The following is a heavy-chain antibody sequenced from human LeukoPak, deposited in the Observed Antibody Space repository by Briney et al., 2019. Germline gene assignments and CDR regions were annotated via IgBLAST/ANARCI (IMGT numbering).Heavy chain of an antibody. CDR2: IKSKADGGTT. V-gene: IGHV3-15*05. CDR3: TTHGFPHNTVTPDS. Sequence: KPGGSLRLSCAASGFTFSNAWMSWVRQAPGKGLEWVGRIKSKADGGTTDYAASVKGRVTISRDDSKFTLFLQMNSLKTEDTALYYCTTHGFPHNTVTPDSWGQGTLVTVSS. J-gene: IGHJ5*01. CDR1: GFTFSNAW. D-gene: IGHD4-17*01.